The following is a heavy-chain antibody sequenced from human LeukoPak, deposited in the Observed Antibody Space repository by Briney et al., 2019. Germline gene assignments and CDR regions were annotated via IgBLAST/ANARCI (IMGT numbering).Heavy chain of an antibody. D-gene: IGHD2-15*01. CDR2: IIPIFGTA. J-gene: IGHJ4*02. V-gene: IGHV1-69*05. CDR3: ARVDCSGGSCYRPFFDY. CDR1: GGTFSSYA. Sequence: SVKVSCKASGGTFSSYAISWVRQAPGQGLEWMGGIIPIFGTANYAQKFQGRVTITTDESTSTAYMELSSLRSEDTAVYYCARVDCSGGSCYRPFFDYWGQGTLLTVSS.